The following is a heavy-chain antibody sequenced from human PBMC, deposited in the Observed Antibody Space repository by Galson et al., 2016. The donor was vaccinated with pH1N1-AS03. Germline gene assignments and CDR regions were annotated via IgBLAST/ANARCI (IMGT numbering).Heavy chain of an antibody. CDR3: ARDDSGYAY. Sequence: SLRLSCAASGFTLSTYGMHWVRQAPGQGLECVSAFSSIGGRTFYANSVKGRFIVSRDTSKNTLSLQMGSLKIEDTAVYYCARDDSGYAYWGQGTPVTVSS. D-gene: IGHD5-12*01. CDR1: GFTLSTYG. CDR2: FSSIGGRT. V-gene: IGHV3-64*01. J-gene: IGHJ4*02.